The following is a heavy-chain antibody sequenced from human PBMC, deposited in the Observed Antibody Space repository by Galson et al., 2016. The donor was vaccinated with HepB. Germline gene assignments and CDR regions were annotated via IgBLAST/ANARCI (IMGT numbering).Heavy chain of an antibody. CDR3: TRVKELGRGFHS. J-gene: IGHJ4*02. V-gene: IGHV1-3*01. CDR1: GYTFIDYA. Sequence: SVKVSCKASGYTFIDYAMNWVRQAPGQGLEWMGWIDGGSGNRKYSQKFQGRVTITRDTSASTAYMELSSLRSEDTAVYYCTRVKELGRGFHSWGQGTLVIVSS. D-gene: IGHD7-27*01. CDR2: IDGGSGNR.